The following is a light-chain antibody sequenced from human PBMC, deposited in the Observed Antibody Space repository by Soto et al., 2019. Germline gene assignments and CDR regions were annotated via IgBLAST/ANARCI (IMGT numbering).Light chain of an antibody. Sequence: EIGLTQSPVTLSLSPGERATLSCRASQTFSNSFLSWFQQIPGQAPRLLIYGASMRATGIPDRFSGSGSGTDFTLTISRLEPEDFAVYYCQQCGSSSTFGQGTRLEIK. CDR1: QTFSNSF. J-gene: IGKJ5*01. CDR2: GAS. CDR3: QQCGSSST. V-gene: IGKV3-20*01.